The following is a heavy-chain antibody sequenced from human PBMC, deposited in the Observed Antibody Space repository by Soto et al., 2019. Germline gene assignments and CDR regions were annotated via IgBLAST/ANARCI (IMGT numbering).Heavy chain of an antibody. D-gene: IGHD6-19*01. CDR3: ARDHLRGWYGRCDAFDI. V-gene: IGHV3-33*01. CDR1: GFTFSSYG. CDR2: IWYDGSNK. Sequence: GGSLRLSCAASGFTFSSYGMHWVRQAPGKGLEWVAVIWYDGSNKYYADSVKGRFTISRDNSKNTLYLQMNSLRAEDTAVYYCARDHLRGWYGRCDAFDIWGQGTMVTVSS. J-gene: IGHJ3*02.